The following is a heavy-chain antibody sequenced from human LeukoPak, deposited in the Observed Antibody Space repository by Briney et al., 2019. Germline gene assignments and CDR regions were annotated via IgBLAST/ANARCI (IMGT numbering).Heavy chain of an antibody. CDR1: GFTFSNYA. Sequence: GGSLRLPCAASGFTFSNYAMRWVRQAPGKGLEWVSGISGSGDTTYYADSVKGRFTISRDNAKNSLYLQMNSLRAEDTAVYYCARSGSGSGYYMDVWGKGTTVTISS. D-gene: IGHD3-10*01. V-gene: IGHV3-23*01. CDR3: ARSGSGSGYYMDV. J-gene: IGHJ6*03. CDR2: ISGSGDTT.